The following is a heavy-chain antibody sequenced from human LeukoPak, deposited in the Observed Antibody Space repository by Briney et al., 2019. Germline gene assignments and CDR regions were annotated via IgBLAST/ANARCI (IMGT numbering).Heavy chain of an antibody. CDR3: ARLGLEVGGPNWFDP. J-gene: IGHJ5*02. Sequence: GESLRLSCAAPGFSFSSNWMGWVRQAPGKGLEWVAHIKRDGSQKYYLDSVKGRFTIPRDNAKNSLYLQMNSLRVEDTAVYYCARLGLEVGGPNWFDPWGQGTLVTVSS. CDR1: GFSFSSNW. D-gene: IGHD1-1*01. V-gene: IGHV3-7*01. CDR2: IKRDGSQK.